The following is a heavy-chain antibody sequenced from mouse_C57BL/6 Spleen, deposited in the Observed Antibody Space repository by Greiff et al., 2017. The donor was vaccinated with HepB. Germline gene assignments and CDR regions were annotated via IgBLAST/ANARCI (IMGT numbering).Heavy chain of an antibody. V-gene: IGHV5-6*01. CDR1: GFTFSSYG. J-gene: IGHJ2*01. D-gene: IGHD4-1*02. CDR2: ISSGGSYT. Sequence: VQLKESGGDLVKPGGSLKLSCAASGFTFSSYGMSWVRQTPDKRLEWVATISSGGSYTYYPDSVKGRFTISRDNAKNTLYLQMSSLKSEDTAMYYGARHPTGPEHYFDCWCQGTTLTVSS. CDR3: ARHPTGPEHYFDC.